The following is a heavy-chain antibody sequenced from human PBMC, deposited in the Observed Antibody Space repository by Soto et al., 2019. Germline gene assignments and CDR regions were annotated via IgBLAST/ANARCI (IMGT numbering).Heavy chain of an antibody. CDR3: ARANYLESSAPFDY. J-gene: IGHJ4*02. D-gene: IGHD3-22*01. CDR2: IYYSGST. V-gene: IGHV4-31*03. CDR1: GGSLSSGAYY. Sequence: SETLSLTCTVSGGSLSSGAYYWSWIRQNPGKGLEWIGYIYYSGSTYYNTSLESRGTLSVDTSTKQFYLKVSSVTAAETAVYFCARANYLESSAPFDYWGPGTLVTVSS.